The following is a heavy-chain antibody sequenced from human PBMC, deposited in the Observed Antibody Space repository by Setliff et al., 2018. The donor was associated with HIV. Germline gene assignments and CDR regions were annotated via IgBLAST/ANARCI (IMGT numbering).Heavy chain of an antibody. CDR1: GYTVTTYG. CDR2: FNTETRNP. Sequence: ASVKVSCKASGYTVTTYGISWVRQAPGQGLEWMGWFNTETRNPMYAQAFKGRLVFSLDTSVSTAYLQINSLKAEDTAMYYCARVGSYWSTFDNWGQGALVTVSS. J-gene: IGHJ4*02. D-gene: IGHD1-26*01. CDR3: ARVGSYWSTFDN. V-gene: IGHV7-4-1*02.